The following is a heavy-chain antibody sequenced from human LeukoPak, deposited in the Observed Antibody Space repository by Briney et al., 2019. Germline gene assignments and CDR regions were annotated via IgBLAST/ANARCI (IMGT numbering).Heavy chain of an antibody. D-gene: IGHD3-10*01. J-gene: IGHJ4*02. CDR3: ARGFHFYASGTYSGAFDY. CDR2: IHGNGGT. V-gene: IGHV3-53*01. CDR1: GFSVSSIY. Sequence: PGGSRRLSCSASGFSVSSIYMSWVRPAPGKGLQWVSVIHGNGGTDYAGSVRGRFTISRDNSKNTLHLQMVNLRAEDTAVYYCARGFHFYASGTYSGAFDYWGQGTLVTVSS.